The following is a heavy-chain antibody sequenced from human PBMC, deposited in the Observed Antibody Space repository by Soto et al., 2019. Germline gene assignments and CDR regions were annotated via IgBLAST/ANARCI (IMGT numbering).Heavy chain of an antibody. CDR2: IDGSGGIT. CDR1: GFPFGTTD. CDR3: VKNSGWFNT. V-gene: IGHV3-23*01. D-gene: IGHD3-10*01. J-gene: IGHJ5*02. Sequence: QLLQSGGGLVQPGGSLTLSCAASGFPFGTTDMSWVRQAPGEGLEWVSTIDGSGGITFYADSVKGRFTISRENSRNTVYLQMNSLRGDDTALYYCVKNSGWFNTWGQGALVTVSS.